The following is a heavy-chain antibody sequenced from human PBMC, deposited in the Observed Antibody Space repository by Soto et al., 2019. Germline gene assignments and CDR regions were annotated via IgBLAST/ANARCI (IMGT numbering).Heavy chain of an antibody. Sequence: PGGSLRLSCAASGFTFSDYYMSWVRQAPGKGLEWVSAISSSGDSAYYAESVRGRFTISRDNSINTLYLQMRSLRPEDTAVYYCAHPRGYGVFDAVDIWGQGTMVTVSS. V-gene: IGHV3-23*01. CDR3: AHPRGYGVFDAVDI. J-gene: IGHJ3*02. CDR1: GFTFSDYY. D-gene: IGHD4-17*01. CDR2: ISSSGDSA.